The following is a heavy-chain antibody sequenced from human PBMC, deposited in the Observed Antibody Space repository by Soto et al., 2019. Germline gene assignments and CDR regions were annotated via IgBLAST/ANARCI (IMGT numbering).Heavy chain of an antibody. V-gene: IGHV5-51*01. CDR3: ARLGGATTDFDY. CDR1: GYSFTIYW. CDR2: FYPGDSET. J-gene: IGHJ4*02. D-gene: IGHD1-26*01. Sequence: GESLKISCKGSGYSFTIYWIAWVRQMPGKGLEWMGIFYPGDSETRYSPSIQGQVTISADKSISTAYLKWSSLKASDTAVYYCARLGGATTDFDYWGQGTKVTVS.